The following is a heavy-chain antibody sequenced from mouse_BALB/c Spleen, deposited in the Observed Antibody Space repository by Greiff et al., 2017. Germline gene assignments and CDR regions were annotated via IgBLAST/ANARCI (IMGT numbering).Heavy chain of an antibody. CDR3: ARDDGYLYAMDY. D-gene: IGHD2-3*01. V-gene: IGHV7-3*02. CDR2: IRNKANGYTT. Sequence: DVQLQESGGGLVQPGGSLRLSCATSGFTFTDYYMSWVRQPPGKALEWLGFIRNKANGYTTEYSASVKGRFTISRDNSQSILYLQMNTLRAEDSATYYCARDDGYLYAMDYWGQGTSVTVSS. J-gene: IGHJ4*01. CDR1: GFTFTDYY.